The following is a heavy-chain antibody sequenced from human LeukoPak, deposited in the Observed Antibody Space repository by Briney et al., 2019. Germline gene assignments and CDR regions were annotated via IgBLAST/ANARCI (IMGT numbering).Heavy chain of an antibody. CDR2: IYYSGDT. D-gene: IGHD3-9*01. CDR3: SRRRRYFDWLLYAYFDY. V-gene: IGHV4-39*02. CDR1: GSSISSSSYY. J-gene: IGHJ4*02. Sequence: SETLSLTCTVSGSSISSSSYYWGWIRQPPGKGLEWIGNIYYSGDTYYNPSLKSRVTISVDTSKKHFSLKLSSVTAADTAVYYWSRRRRYFDWLLYAYFDYWGQGTLVTVSS.